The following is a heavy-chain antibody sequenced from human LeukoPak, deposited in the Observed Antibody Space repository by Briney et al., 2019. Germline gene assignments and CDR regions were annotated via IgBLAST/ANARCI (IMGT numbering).Heavy chain of an antibody. J-gene: IGHJ4*02. CDR3: AGYDILTGFDY. V-gene: IGHV3-23*01. CDR1: GFIFSSYA. D-gene: IGHD3-9*01. Sequence: GESLRLSCAASGFIFSSYAMSWVRQAPGKGLEWVSRISDSGSSTYYADSVKGRFTISRDNAKNSLYLQMNSLRAEDTAVYYCAGYDILTGFDYWGQGTLVTVSS. CDR2: ISDSGSST.